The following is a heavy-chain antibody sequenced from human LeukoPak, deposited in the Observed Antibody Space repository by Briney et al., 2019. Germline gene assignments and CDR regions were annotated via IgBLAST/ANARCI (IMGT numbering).Heavy chain of an antibody. CDR1: GGSISSYY. CDR2: INTSGST. D-gene: IGHD2-2*01. CDR3: ARGTLGYCSSTSCYPYYYYYMDV. J-gene: IGHJ6*03. V-gene: IGHV4-4*07. Sequence: SETLSLTCTVSGGSISSYYWSWIRQPAGKGLEWIGRINTSGSTNFNPSLKSRLTMSVDTSKNQFSLKLSSVTAADTAVYYCARGTLGYCSSTSCYPYYYYYMDVWGKGTTVTVSS.